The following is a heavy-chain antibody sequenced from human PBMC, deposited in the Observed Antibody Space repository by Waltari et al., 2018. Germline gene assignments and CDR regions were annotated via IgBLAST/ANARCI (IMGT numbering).Heavy chain of an antibody. CDR1: GGSFSGYY. CDR2: INQIERP. V-gene: IGHV4-34*01. D-gene: IGHD3-10*01. Sequence: QVQLQQWGAGLLKPSETLSLTCAVYGGSFSGYYWSWIRQPPGKGLEWIGEINQIERPNSNPPLKVRLPISVDTSKNHFSRKLSSVPAADPAVYYCAGGDDFMFRGAAIPYWGQGTLFT. CDR3: AGGDDFMFRGAAIPY. J-gene: IGHJ4*02.